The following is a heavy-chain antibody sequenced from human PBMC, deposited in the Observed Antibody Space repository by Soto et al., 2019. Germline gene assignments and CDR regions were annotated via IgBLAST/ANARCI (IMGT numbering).Heavy chain of an antibody. Sequence: ASVKVSCKASGGTFSSYTISWVRQAPGQGLEWMGRIIPILGIANYAQKFQGRVTITADKSTSTAYMELSSLRSEDTAVYYCVGSDFPGPYWRPTSPEYYYYYYMDVWGKGTTVTVSS. J-gene: IGHJ6*03. V-gene: IGHV1-69*02. CDR1: GGTFSSYT. CDR2: IIPILGIA. CDR3: VGSDFPGPYWRPTSPEYYYYYYMDV. D-gene: IGHD2-8*02.